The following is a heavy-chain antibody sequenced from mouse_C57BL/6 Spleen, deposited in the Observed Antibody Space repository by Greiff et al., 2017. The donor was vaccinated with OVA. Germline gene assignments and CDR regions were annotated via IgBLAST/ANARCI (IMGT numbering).Heavy chain of an antibody. D-gene: IGHD2-5*01. V-gene: IGHV2-2*01. CDR2: IWSGGST. CDR3: ASYSNYGRSYAMDY. J-gene: IGHJ4*01. Sequence: QVQLQQSGPGLVQPSQSLSITCTVSGFSLTSYGVHWVRQSPGKGLEWLGVIWSGGSTDYNAAFISRLSISKDNSKSQVFFKMNSLQADDTAIYYWASYSNYGRSYAMDYWGQGTSVTVSS. CDR1: GFSLTSYG.